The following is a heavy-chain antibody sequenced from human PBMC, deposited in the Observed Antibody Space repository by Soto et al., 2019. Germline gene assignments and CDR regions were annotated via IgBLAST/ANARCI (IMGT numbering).Heavy chain of an antibody. CDR2: IDPSDSYT. D-gene: IGHD5-12*01. CDR3: ARRKDGYNYNAFDV. Sequence: GESLKISCKGSGYSFTSYWISWVRQMPGKGLEWMGRIDPSDSYTNYSPSFQGHVTISADKSLSTTYLQWSSLEASDTAMYYCARRKDGYNYNAFDVWGQGTMVTVSS. CDR1: GYSFTSYW. J-gene: IGHJ3*01. V-gene: IGHV5-10-1*01.